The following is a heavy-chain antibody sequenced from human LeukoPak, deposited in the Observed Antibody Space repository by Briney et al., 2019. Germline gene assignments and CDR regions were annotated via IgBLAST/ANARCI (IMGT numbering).Heavy chain of an antibody. CDR2: IYYSGST. J-gene: IGHJ4*02. D-gene: IGHD3-10*01. CDR1: GGSISSSSYY. V-gene: IGHV4-39*01. Sequence: SETLSLTCTVSGGSISSSSYYWGWIRQPPGKGLEWIGSIYYSGSTYYNPSLKSRVTISVDTSKNRFSLKLSSVTAADTAVYYCAAATMVRGVIITWGQGTLVTVSS. CDR3: AAATMVRGVIIT.